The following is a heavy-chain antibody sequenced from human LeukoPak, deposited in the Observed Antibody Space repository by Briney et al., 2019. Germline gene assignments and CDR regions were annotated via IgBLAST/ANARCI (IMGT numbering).Heavy chain of an antibody. Sequence: SETLSLTCTVSGYSISSGYYRGWIRQPPGKGLEWIGSIYHSGSTYYNPSLKSRVTISVDTSKNQFSLKLSSVTAADTAVYYCARRDTWRLRPIDYWGQGTLVTVSS. D-gene: IGHD5-12*01. CDR2: IYHSGST. CDR1: GYSISSGYY. J-gene: IGHJ4*02. V-gene: IGHV4-38-2*02. CDR3: ARRDTWRLRPIDY.